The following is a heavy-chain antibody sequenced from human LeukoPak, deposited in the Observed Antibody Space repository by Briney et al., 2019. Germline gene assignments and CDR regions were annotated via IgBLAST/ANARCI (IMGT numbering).Heavy chain of an antibody. D-gene: IGHD5-24*01. CDR2: ISSTGNT. V-gene: IGHV4-61*02. J-gene: IGHJ3*02. CDR3: AGNRDAYFLNAFDI. Sequence: SQTLSLTCTVSGASITTETYFWTWVRQPAGKELEWIGRISSTGNTDYNPSLKSRVIISRDRSKNQFSLGLNSVTATDTAVYYCAGNRDAYFLNAFDIWGQGTMVTVSS. CDR1: GASITTETYF.